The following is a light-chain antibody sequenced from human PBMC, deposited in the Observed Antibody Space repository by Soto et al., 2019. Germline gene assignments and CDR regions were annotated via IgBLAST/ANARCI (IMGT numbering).Light chain of an antibody. CDR3: HQSKSWPRT. J-gene: IGKJ1*01. V-gene: IGKV3-11*01. Sequence: EIVLTQSPATLSSSPGERATLSCRASQTVSSKLAWYQHKPGQAPRLLIYDTSNRATGIPARFSGSGSGTDFTLTISSLEPEDFAVYYCHQSKSWPRTFGQGTKVEI. CDR1: QTVSSK. CDR2: DTS.